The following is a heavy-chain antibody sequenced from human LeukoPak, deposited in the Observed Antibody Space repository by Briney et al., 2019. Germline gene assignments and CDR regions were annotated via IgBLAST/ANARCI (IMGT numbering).Heavy chain of an antibody. J-gene: IGHJ5*02. V-gene: IGHV4-4*07. CDR2: IYTSGST. D-gene: IGHD3-3*01. CDR1: GGSISSYY. Sequence: PSETLSLTCTVSGGSISSYYWSWIRQPAGKGLEWIGRIYTSGSTNYNPSLKSRVTMSVDTSKNQFSLKLSSVTAADTAVYYCASSGGSYDFWSGYYTALYNWFDPWGQGTLVTVSS. CDR3: ASSGGSYDFWSGYYTALYNWFDP.